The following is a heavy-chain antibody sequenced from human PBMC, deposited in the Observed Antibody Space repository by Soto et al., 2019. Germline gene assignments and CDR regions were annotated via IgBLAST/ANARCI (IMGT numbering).Heavy chain of an antibody. V-gene: IGHV3-15*01. CDR2: IKSKTDGGTT. D-gene: IGHD1-1*01. Sequence: EVQLVASGGGLVKPGGSLRVACAASGFTFSNAWMSWVRQPPGKGLEWVARIKSKTDGGTTDYAAPVKGRFTIPREDSKSTLYLQMNRLKAEDTAVYYCAKREPQLEQRRTYYDGLAVWGEGTTVTVSS. CDR1: GFTFSNAW. J-gene: IGHJ6*04. CDR3: AKREPQLEQRRTYYDGLAV.